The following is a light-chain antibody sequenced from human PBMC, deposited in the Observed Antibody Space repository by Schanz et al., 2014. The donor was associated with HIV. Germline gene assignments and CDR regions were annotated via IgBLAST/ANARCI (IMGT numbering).Light chain of an antibody. Sequence: QSALTQPASVSGSPGQSITISCTGTSSDVGAYNFVSWYQQHPGKAPRLLIYDAINRPPGVSDRFSGSRSGDMASLTISGLQAEDEADYYCCSYTGSGTLVFGGGTKLTVL. CDR1: SSDVGAYNF. CDR2: DAI. V-gene: IGLV2-14*03. J-gene: IGLJ2*01. CDR3: CSYTGSGTLV.